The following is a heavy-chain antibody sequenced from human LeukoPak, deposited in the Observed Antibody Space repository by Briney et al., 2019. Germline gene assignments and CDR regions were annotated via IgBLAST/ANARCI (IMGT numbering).Heavy chain of an antibody. Sequence: GGCLRLSCTPSGFAFGDYATSWVRQAPGKGLEWVGFIRSKAYGGTTEYAASVKGRFTISRDDSKSIAYLQMNSLKTEDTAVYYCTRDPRGSYGPDAFDIWGQGTMVTVSS. CDR1: GFAFGDYA. J-gene: IGHJ3*02. CDR3: TRDPRGSYGPDAFDI. D-gene: IGHD1-26*01. CDR2: IRSKAYGGTT. V-gene: IGHV3-49*04.